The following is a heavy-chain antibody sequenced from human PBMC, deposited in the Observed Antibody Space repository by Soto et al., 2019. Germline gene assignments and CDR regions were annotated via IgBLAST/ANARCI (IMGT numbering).Heavy chain of an antibody. J-gene: IGHJ4*02. CDR2: IYYSGST. Sequence: SETLSLTCTVSGGSIGSSSYYWGLIRQHPGKGLEWIGSIYYSGSTYYNPSLKSRVTISVDTSKNQFSLKLSSVTAADTAVYYCARQGYDFWSGYPNLFDYWGQGTLVTSPQ. CDR1: GGSIGSSSYY. CDR3: ARQGYDFWSGYPNLFDY. D-gene: IGHD3-3*01. V-gene: IGHV4-39*01.